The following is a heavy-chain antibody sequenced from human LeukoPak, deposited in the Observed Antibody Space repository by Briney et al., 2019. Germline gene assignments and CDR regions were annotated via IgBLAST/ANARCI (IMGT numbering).Heavy chain of an antibody. D-gene: IGHD2-8*02. Sequence: PSETLSLTCTVSGGSISSSSYYWGWIRQPPGKGLEWIGSIYYSGSTYYNPSLKSRVTISVDTSKNQFSLKLSSVTAADTAVYYCARGVGRRTGGVCYYCWFDPWGQGTLVTVSS. CDR3: ARGVGRRTGGVCYYCWFDP. J-gene: IGHJ5*02. CDR1: GGSISSSSYY. CDR2: IYYSGST. V-gene: IGHV4-39*01.